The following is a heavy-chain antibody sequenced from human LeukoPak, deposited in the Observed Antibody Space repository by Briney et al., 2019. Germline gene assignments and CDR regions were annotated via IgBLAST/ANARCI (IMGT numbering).Heavy chain of an antibody. CDR3: AKDWNYYDLKYYFDY. Sequence: GGSLRLSCAASEFTFNSYAMSWVRQAPGKGLEWVSGISGSGGSTYYADSVKGRFTISRDNSKNTLYLQMNSLRAEDTAVYYCAKDWNYYDLKYYFDYWGQGTLVTVSS. D-gene: IGHD3-22*01. V-gene: IGHV3-23*01. J-gene: IGHJ4*02. CDR1: EFTFNSYA. CDR2: ISGSGGST.